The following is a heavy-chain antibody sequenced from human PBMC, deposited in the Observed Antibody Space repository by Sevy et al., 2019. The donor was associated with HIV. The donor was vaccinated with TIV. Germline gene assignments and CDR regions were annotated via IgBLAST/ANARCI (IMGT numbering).Heavy chain of an antibody. D-gene: IGHD2-15*01. Sequence: SETLSLTCAVSGVSFSDYYWAWIRQAPGKGLEWIGEVSQSGSATYNPSLRSRVIMSLDTSENHISLKLTSMTAADTAMYYCARGALFSPDYCSGGTCPTIDFWGQGTLVTVSS. CDR1: GVSFSDYY. J-gene: IGHJ4*01. CDR2: VSQSGSA. CDR3: ARGALFSPDYCSGGTCPTIDF. V-gene: IGHV4-34*01.